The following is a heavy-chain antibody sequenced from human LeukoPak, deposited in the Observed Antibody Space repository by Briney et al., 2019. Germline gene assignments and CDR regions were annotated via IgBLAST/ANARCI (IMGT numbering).Heavy chain of an antibody. V-gene: IGHV3-48*04. CDR2: ISSSGSTI. Sequence: GGSLRLSCAASGFTFSTYWMHWVRQAPGKGLEWVSYISSSGSTIYYADSVKGRFTISRDNAKNSLYLQMKSLRAEDTAVYYCTRRPSGYYYMDVWGKGTTVTVSS. CDR1: GFTFSTYW. J-gene: IGHJ6*03. CDR3: TRRPSGYYYMDV. D-gene: IGHD3-10*01.